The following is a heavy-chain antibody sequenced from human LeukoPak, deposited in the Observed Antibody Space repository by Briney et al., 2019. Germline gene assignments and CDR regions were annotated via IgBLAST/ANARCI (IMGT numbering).Heavy chain of an antibody. CDR2: IWYDGNNK. D-gene: IGHD4-17*01. CDR3: AKEHTTVTSLLDY. Sequence: GGSLRLSCAASGFTFNSYGIHWVRQAPGKGLEWVAVIWYDGNNKYYADSVKGRFTISRDSSKNTMYLQMNSLRAEDTAVYYCAKEHTTVTSLLDYWGQGTLVTVSS. V-gene: IGHV3-33*06. J-gene: IGHJ4*02. CDR1: GFTFNSYG.